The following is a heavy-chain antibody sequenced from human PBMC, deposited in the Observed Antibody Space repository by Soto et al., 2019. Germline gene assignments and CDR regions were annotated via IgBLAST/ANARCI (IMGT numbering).Heavy chain of an antibody. CDR2: ITDDGGDT. CDR3: AKGSRSSRPYYFDY. V-gene: IGHV3-23*01. J-gene: IGHJ4*02. CDR1: GFTFSSYA. D-gene: IGHD6-13*01. Sequence: GGSLRLSCAASGFTFSSYAMSWVRQAPGKGLEWVSAITDDGGDTYYADYVKGRFTLSRDNSKNTLYLQMNSLRAEDTAVYFCAKGSRSSRPYYFDYWGQGTLVTVSS.